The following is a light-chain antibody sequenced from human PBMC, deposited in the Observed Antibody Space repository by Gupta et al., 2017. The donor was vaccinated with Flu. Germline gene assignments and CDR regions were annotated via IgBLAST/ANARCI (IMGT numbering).Light chain of an antibody. J-gene: IGKJ1*01. CDR2: MAS. V-gene: IGKV1-5*03. Sequence: DIQMTQSPSTLSASVGDRVTITCRASQSISVWLAWYQQKPGKAPKLLIYMASTLESGVPSRFSGSGSGTEFTLTISSLQPDDFATYYCQHYQSYWTFGQGTKVEIK. CDR1: QSISVW. CDR3: QHYQSYWT.